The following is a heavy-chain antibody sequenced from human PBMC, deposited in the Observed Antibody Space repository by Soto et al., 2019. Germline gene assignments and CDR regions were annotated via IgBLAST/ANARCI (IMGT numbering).Heavy chain of an antibody. CDR3: ARRPCGGSCYSNWFDP. V-gene: IGHV3-48*01. D-gene: IGHD2-15*01. CDR1: GFTFSSYS. Sequence: EVQLVESGGDLVQPGGSLRLSCVASGFTFSSYSMNWDRQAPGKGLEWVSYISTSSNTIYYADSVKGRFTISRDNVKNSLYLQMNSLRAEDTAVYYCARRPCGGSCYSNWFDPWGQGTLVTVSS. CDR2: ISTSSNTI. J-gene: IGHJ5*02.